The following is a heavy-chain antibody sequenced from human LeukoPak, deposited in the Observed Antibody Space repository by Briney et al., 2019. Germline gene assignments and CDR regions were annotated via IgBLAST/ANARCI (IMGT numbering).Heavy chain of an antibody. CDR1: GFTFSNFW. CDR3: ARGPGGGYVTYYFDS. D-gene: IGHD1-26*01. CDR2: IKPDGSEK. Sequence: GGSLTLSCAASGFTFSNFWMSWVRQAPGKGLEWVANIKPDGSEKYYVDSVRGRFTISRDNAKNSLFLQLNGLRADDTAVYYCARGPGGGYVTYYFDSWGLGTLVTVSS. J-gene: IGHJ4*02. V-gene: IGHV3-7*01.